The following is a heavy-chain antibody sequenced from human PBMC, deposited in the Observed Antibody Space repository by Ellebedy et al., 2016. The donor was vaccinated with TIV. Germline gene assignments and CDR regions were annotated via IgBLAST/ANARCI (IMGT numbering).Heavy chain of an antibody. J-gene: IGHJ3*02. CDR3: ARLSLYNSDAGGYHFSGGAFDI. CDR1: GYTFSRSW. V-gene: IGHV5-51*01. D-gene: IGHD3-22*01. Sequence: GESLKISCRASGYTFSRSWIAWVRHMPGQGLEWMGTAYPGDSATRYSPFFQGPVTVSADNSVSTAYLQWSSLKASDTAMYYCARLSLYNSDAGGYHFSGGAFDIWGHGTMVIVSS. CDR2: AYPGDSAT.